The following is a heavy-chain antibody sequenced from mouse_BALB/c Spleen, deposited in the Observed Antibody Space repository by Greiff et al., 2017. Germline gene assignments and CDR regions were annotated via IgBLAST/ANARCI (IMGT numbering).Heavy chain of an antibody. CDR2: INPSTGYT. J-gene: IGHJ4*01. CDR1: GYTFTSYW. D-gene: IGHD2-1*01. V-gene: IGHV1-7*01. CDR3: ARIYYGNYRAMDY. Sequence: QVQLQQSGAELAKPGASVKMSCKASGYTFTSYWMHWVKQRPGQGLEWIGYINPSTGYTEYNQKFKDKATLTADKSSSAAYMQLSSLTSEDSAVYYCARIYYGNYRAMDYWGQGTSVTVSS.